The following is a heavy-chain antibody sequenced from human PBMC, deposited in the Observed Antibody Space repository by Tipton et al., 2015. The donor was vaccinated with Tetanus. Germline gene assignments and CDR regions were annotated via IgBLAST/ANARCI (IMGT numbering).Heavy chain of an antibody. CDR3: AKATPPNYDFWSGYAYGMDV. CDR2: ISASGGDT. D-gene: IGHD3-3*01. V-gene: IGHV3-23*01. CDR1: GFTFSSYA. Sequence: SLRLSCAASGFTFSSYAMGWVRRAPGQGLEYVSAISASGGDTYYADSVKGRFTISRDNSKNTQYLQMNSLRAEDTAVYYCAKATPPNYDFWSGYAYGMDVWGQGTTVTVSS. J-gene: IGHJ6*02.